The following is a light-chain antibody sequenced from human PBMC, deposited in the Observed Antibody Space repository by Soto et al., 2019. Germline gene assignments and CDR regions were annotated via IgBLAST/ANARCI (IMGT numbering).Light chain of an antibody. CDR1: QSIVTY. CDR2: AAA. Sequence: DIQMTQSPSSLSASVGDRLTITCRPSQSIVTYLNWYLQKPGKAPKLLIYAAANLQSGGPSRCSGSGSGTDFTLTISSLQPEDFATYFCQQSYSTPPWTFGQGTKVDI. J-gene: IGKJ1*01. CDR3: QQSYSTPPWT. V-gene: IGKV1-39*01.